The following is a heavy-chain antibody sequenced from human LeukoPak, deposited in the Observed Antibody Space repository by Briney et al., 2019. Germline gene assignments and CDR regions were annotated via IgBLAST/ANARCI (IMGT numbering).Heavy chain of an antibody. CDR3: ARTLSSTSSDFDY. Sequence: SETLSLTCTVSGGSISSYYWSWIRQPPGKGLEWIGYIYYSGSTNYNPSLKSRVTISVDTSKNQFSLKLSSVTAADTAVYYCARTLSSTSSDFDYWGQGTLVTASS. D-gene: IGHD2-2*01. V-gene: IGHV4-59*01. CDR2: IYYSGST. CDR1: GGSISSYY. J-gene: IGHJ4*02.